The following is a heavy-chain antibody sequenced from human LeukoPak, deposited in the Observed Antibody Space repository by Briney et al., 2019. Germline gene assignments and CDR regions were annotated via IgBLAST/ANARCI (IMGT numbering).Heavy chain of an antibody. CDR2: IKTVTDGGTT. CDR1: GFTFSNAW. Sequence: GGSLRLSCAASGFTFSNAWMNWVRQAPGKGLEWVGRIKTVTDGGTTDYAAPVKGRFTISRDDSKNTLYLQMNSLKTEDTAVYFCTTGRGAGRLYWYFDLWGRGALVIVSS. CDR3: TTGRGAGRLYWYFDL. V-gene: IGHV3-15*01. J-gene: IGHJ2*01. D-gene: IGHD6-6*01.